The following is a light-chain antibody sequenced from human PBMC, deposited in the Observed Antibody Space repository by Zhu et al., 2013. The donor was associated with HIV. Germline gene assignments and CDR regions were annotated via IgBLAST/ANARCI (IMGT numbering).Light chain of an antibody. Sequence: EIVLTQSPGTLPLSPGERATLSCRASQSVSSSYLVWYQQKPGQAPRLLIYGASSRATGIPDRFSGSGSGTDFTLTISRLEPEDFAVYYCQQYGSSPETFGQGTKVEIK. V-gene: IGKV3-20*01. CDR2: GAS. J-gene: IGKJ1*01. CDR1: QSVSSSY. CDR3: QQYGSSPET.